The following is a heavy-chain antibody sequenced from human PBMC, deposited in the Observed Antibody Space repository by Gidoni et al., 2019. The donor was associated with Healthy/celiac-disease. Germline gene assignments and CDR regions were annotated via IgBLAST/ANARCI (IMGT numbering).Heavy chain of an antibody. J-gene: IGHJ4*02. Sequence: QVQLQQWGAGLLKPSETLSLTCAVYGGSFSGYYWSWIRQPPGKGLEWIGESNHSGSTNYNPSLKSRVTISVDTSKNQFSLKLSSVTAADTAVYYCARGPYYYDSSAGLDYWGQGTLVTVSS. CDR1: GGSFSGYY. CDR3: ARGPYYYDSSAGLDY. CDR2: SNHSGST. V-gene: IGHV4-34*01. D-gene: IGHD3-22*01.